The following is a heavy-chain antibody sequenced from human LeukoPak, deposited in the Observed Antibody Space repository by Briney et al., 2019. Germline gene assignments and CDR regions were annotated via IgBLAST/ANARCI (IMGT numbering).Heavy chain of an antibody. D-gene: IGHD3-22*01. CDR3: ASQPTMISGFDY. CDR2: IYYSGST. CDR1: GGSISSGDYY. Sequence: ASQTLSLTCTVSGGSISSGDYYWGWIRQPPGKGLEWIGYIYYSGSTYYNPSLKSRVTISVDTSKNQFSLKLSSVTAADPAVYYCASQPTMISGFDYWGQGTPVTVSS. V-gene: IGHV4-30-4*08. J-gene: IGHJ4*02.